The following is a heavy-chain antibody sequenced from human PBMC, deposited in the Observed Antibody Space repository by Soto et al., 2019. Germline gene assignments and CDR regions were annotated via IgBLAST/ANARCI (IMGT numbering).Heavy chain of an antibody. J-gene: IGHJ4*02. CDR3: ARESEDLTSNFDY. CDR1: GFTFTRYS. Sequence: GGSLRLSCAASGFTFTRYSVNWVRQAPGKGLEWVSSISSTTNYIYYGDSMKGRFTISRDNAKNSLYLEMNSLRAEDTAVYYCARESEDLTSNFDYWGQGTLVTVSS. CDR2: ISSTTNYI. V-gene: IGHV3-21*06.